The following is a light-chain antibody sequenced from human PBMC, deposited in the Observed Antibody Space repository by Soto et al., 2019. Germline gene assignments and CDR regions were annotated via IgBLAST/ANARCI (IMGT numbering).Light chain of an antibody. Sequence: DIQLAQSPSFLSASVGDRFTITCRASQGISSYLAWYQQKPGKAPKLLIYAASTLQSGVPSRFSGSGSGTEFTLTISSLQPEDFATYYCQQLNSYPITFGQGTRLELK. J-gene: IGKJ5*01. CDR2: AAS. V-gene: IGKV1-9*01. CDR1: QGISSY. CDR3: QQLNSYPIT.